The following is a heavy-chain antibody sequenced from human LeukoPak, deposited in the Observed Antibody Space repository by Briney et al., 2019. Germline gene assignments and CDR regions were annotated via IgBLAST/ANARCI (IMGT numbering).Heavy chain of an antibody. Sequence: SETLSLTCTVSGGSISSYDWSWIRQPAGKGLEWIGRIYTSGSTNYNPSLKSRVTMSVDTSKNQFSLKLSSVTAADTAVYYCARDRSRGTPYYYGSGSYYNFNWFDHWGQGTLVTVSS. V-gene: IGHV4-4*07. D-gene: IGHD3-10*01. CDR2: IYTSGST. CDR1: GGSISSYD. J-gene: IGHJ5*02. CDR3: ARDRSRGTPYYYGSGSYYNFNWFDH.